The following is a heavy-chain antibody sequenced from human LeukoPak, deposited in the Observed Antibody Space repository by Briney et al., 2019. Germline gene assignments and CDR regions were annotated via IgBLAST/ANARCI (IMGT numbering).Heavy chain of an antibody. CDR3: ARVRSGIGFRYYYYYMDV. Sequence: GASVKVSCKASGYTFTGYYMHWVRQAPGQGLGWMGWMNPNSGNTGYAQKFQGRVTITRNTSISTAYMELSSLRSEDTAVYYCARVRSGIGFRYYYYYMDVWGKGTTVTISS. D-gene: IGHD6-13*01. J-gene: IGHJ6*03. CDR2: MNPNSGNT. V-gene: IGHV1-8*03. CDR1: GYTFTGYY.